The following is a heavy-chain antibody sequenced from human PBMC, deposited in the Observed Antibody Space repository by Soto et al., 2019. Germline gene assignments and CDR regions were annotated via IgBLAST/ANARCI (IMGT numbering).Heavy chain of an antibody. J-gene: IGHJ6*02. CDR1: GFTFSSYA. D-gene: IGHD6-6*01. CDR3: ARPSIAARLSYYYGMDV. CDR2: ISYDGSNK. V-gene: IGHV3-30-3*01. Sequence: GGSLRLSCAASGFTFSSYAMHCFRHAPGKGLEWVAVISYDGSNKYYADSVKGRFTISRDNSKNTLYLQMNSLRAEDTAVYYCARPSIAARLSYYYGMDVWGQGTTVTVSS.